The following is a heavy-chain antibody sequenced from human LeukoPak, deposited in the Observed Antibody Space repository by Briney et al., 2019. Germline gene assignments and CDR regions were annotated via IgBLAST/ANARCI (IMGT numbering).Heavy chain of an antibody. V-gene: IGHV4-38-2*02. Sequence: SETLSLTCTVSGYSISSGYYWSWIRQPPGKGLEWIGYIYHSGSTYYNPSLKSRVTISVDRSKNQFSLKLSSVTAADTAVYYCARVGDGEGAFDIWGQGTMVTVSS. D-gene: IGHD3-10*01. J-gene: IGHJ3*02. CDR2: IYHSGST. CDR3: ARVGDGEGAFDI. CDR1: GYSISSGYY.